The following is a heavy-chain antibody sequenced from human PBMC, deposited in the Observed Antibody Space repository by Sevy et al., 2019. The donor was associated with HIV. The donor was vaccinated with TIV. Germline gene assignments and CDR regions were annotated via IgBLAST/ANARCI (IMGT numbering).Heavy chain of an antibody. D-gene: IGHD3-3*01. J-gene: IGHJ4*02. CDR1: GFSIISSNYY. Sequence: SETLSLTCNVSGFSIISSNYYWGWVRQSPGKGLEWIGSIYYSGTTYYNPSLKSRVTISVDTSKDQFSLELSSVTAADTAVYYCGRLVAPNYDFWSGYYSYFDSWGQGTLVTVSS. V-gene: IGHV4-39*01. CDR3: GRLVAPNYDFWSGYYSYFDS. CDR2: IYYSGTT.